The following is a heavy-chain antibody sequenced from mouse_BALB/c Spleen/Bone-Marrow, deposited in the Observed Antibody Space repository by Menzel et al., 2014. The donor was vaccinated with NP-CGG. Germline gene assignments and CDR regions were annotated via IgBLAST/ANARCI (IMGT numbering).Heavy chain of an antibody. J-gene: IGHJ2*01. CDR3: ARSGSSSGYFDY. CDR1: GFTFSSFA. CDR2: ISSGSSTI. V-gene: IGHV5-17*02. D-gene: IGHD1-1*01. Sequence: EVKLVESGGGLVQPGGSRKLSCAASGFTFSSFAMHWVRQAPEKGLEWVAYISSGSSTIYYTDTVMGRFTISRDNPKNTPFLQMTSLRSEDTAMYYCARSGSSSGYFDYWGQGTTLTVSS.